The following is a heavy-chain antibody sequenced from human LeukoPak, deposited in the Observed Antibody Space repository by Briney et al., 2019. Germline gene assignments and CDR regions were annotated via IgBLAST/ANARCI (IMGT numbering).Heavy chain of an antibody. CDR1: GFTFSDYY. Sequence: PGGSLRLSCAASGFTFSDYYMSWIRQAPGKGLEWVSYISSSGSTIYYADSVKGRFTISRDNAKNSLYLQMNSLRAEDTAVYYCARDGYNAYCSSTSCPPDYWGQGTLVTVSS. D-gene: IGHD2-2*01. J-gene: IGHJ4*02. V-gene: IGHV3-11*01. CDR3: ARDGYNAYCSSTSCPPDY. CDR2: ISSSGSTI.